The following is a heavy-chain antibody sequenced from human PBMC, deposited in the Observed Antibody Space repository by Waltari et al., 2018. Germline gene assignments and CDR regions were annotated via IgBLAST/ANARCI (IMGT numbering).Heavy chain of an antibody. CDR1: GFTFSSYS. V-gene: IGHV3-21*01. Sequence: VQLVESGGGVVQPGRSLRLSCAASGFTFSSYSMHWVRQAPGKGLEWVSSISSSSSYIYYADSVKGRFTISRDNAKNSLYLQMNSLRAEDTAVYYCARGPPIGGEPYYDFWSGYYTRYYFDYWGQGTLVTVSS. CDR2: ISSSSSYI. D-gene: IGHD3-3*01. J-gene: IGHJ4*02. CDR3: ARGPPIGGEPYYDFWSGYYTRYYFDY.